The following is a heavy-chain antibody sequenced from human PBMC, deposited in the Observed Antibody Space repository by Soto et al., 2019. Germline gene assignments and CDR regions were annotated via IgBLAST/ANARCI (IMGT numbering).Heavy chain of an antibody. CDR2: ISYDGSNK. D-gene: IGHD1-26*01. V-gene: IGHV3-30*18. CDR1: GLTFRSYG. Sequence: QVQLVESGGGVVQPGRSLRLSCAASGLTFRSYGMHWVRQARAKGLEWVAVISYDGSNKYYADSVKGRFTISRDNSKNTLYLQMNSLRAEDTAVYYCAKGGVGSTSNAFDIWGQGTMVTVSS. CDR3: AKGGVGSTSNAFDI. J-gene: IGHJ3*02.